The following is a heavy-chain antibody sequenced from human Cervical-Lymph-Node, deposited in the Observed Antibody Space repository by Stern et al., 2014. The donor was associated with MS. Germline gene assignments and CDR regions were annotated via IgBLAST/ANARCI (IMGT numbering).Heavy chain of an antibody. CDR2: INSSGGST. V-gene: IGHV1-46*03. CDR1: GYTFTTYY. J-gene: IGHJ4*02. CDR3: ARGYSSNWFNFDY. Sequence: VQLVESGAEVKKPGASVKVSCKASGYTFTTYYMHWVRQAPGQGLEWMGIINSSGGSTSYAQKFQGRVTMTRDTSTNTVYMELISLTSEDTAVYYCARGYSSNWFNFDYWGQGTPVTVSS. D-gene: IGHD2-2*01.